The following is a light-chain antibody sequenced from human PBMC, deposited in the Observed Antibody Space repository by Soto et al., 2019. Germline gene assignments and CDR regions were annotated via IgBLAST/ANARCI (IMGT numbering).Light chain of an antibody. Sequence: TQPPATLSVSPGERATLSVSASQTIYSNVAWYQQRPGQPPRLLIYRASSRATGIPARFSGSGSGTEFTLTINSLQSEDFAVYYCQQYQNLWTFGQGTRLEIK. CDR3: QQYQNLWT. J-gene: IGKJ5*01. CDR2: RAS. CDR1: QTIYSN. V-gene: IGKV3-15*01.